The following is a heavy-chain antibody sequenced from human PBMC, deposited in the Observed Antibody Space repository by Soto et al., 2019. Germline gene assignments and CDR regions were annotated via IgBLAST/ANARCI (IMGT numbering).Heavy chain of an antibody. CDR3: ATRASSFRPFDY. Sequence: SETPSLPCAVYGGSFSGYYWSWVRQPPGKGLEWIGEINHSGSTNYNPSLKSRITISVDTSKNQFSLKLSSVTAADTAVYYCATRASSFRPFDYWGQGTLVTVSS. CDR2: INHSGST. CDR1: GGSFSGYY. V-gene: IGHV4-34*01. J-gene: IGHJ4*02.